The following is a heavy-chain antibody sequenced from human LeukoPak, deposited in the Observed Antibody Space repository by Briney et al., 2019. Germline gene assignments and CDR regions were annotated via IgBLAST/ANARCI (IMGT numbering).Heavy chain of an antibody. D-gene: IGHD1/OR15-1a*01. CDR3: ATNGLYYYYYYMDV. Sequence: PGGSLRLSCAASGFTFSSYGMHWVRQAPGKGLEWVAFIRYDGSNKYYADSVKGRFTVSRENSKNTLYLQMNSLRAEDTAVYYCATNGLYYYYYYMDVWGKGTTVTISS. V-gene: IGHV3-30*02. CDR2: IRYDGSNK. CDR1: GFTFSSYG. J-gene: IGHJ6*03.